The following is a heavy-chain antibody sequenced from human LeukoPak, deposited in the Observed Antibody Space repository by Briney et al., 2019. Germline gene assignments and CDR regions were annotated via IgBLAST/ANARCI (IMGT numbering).Heavy chain of an antibody. CDR3: AKDSRVGSSGSRSAFDI. J-gene: IGHJ3*02. CDR1: GFTFSSYG. V-gene: IGHV3-30*02. Sequence: PGGSLRLSCAASGFTFSSYGMHWVRQAPGKGLEWVAFTQYDVSNKHYVDSVKGRFTISRDNSKNTLFLQMNSLTVEDTAVYYCAKDSRVGSSGSRSAFDIWGQGTMVTVSS. D-gene: IGHD6-19*01. CDR2: TQYDVSNK.